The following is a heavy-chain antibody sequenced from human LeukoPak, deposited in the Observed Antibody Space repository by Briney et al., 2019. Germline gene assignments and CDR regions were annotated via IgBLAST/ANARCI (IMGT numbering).Heavy chain of an antibody. V-gene: IGHV3-23*01. Sequence: ISGSGGSTYYADSVKGRFTISRDNSKNSLYLQMNSLRAEDTAVYYCARGKLERPQRFDPWGQGTLVTVSS. CDR2: ISGSGGST. J-gene: IGHJ5*02. D-gene: IGHD1-1*01. CDR3: ARGKLERPQRFDP.